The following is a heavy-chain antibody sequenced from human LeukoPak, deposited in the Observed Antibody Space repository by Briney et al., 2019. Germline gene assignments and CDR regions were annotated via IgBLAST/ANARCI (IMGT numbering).Heavy chain of an antibody. J-gene: IGHJ5*02. CDR2: INPNSVGT. CDR3: ARVYDILSDYSDWFDP. Sequence: GASVKVSCKASGYTFTGYYMHWVRQTPGQGREWMGWINPNSVGTNYAQKFQGSVTITRDTSIRTAYMELSRLRSDDTAVYYCARVYDILSDYSDWFDPWGQGTLVTVSS. D-gene: IGHD3-9*01. CDR1: GYTFTGYY. V-gene: IGHV1-2*02.